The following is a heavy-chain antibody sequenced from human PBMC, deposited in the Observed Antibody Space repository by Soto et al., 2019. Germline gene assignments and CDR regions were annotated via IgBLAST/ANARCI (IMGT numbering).Heavy chain of an antibody. V-gene: IGHV1-69*06. CDR3: ARGLEVVVPAAMVDGYYYYYGMDV. CDR1: GGTFSSYA. J-gene: IGHJ6*02. D-gene: IGHD2-2*01. Sequence: SVKVTCKASGGTFSSYAISWVRQAPGQGLEWMGGIIPIFGTANYAQKFQGRVTITADKSTSTAYMELSSLRSEDTAVYYCARGLEVVVPAAMVDGYYYYYGMDVWGQGTTVTVSS. CDR2: IIPIFGTA.